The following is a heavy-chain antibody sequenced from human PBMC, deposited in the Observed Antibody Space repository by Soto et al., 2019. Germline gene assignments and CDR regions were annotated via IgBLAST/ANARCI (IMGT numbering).Heavy chain of an antibody. Sequence: GGALRPSCAASGFTFRSYSMHRGRPAPGKGLEWVAVISYDGSNKYYADSMRGRFTISRVNSENTIFLQMHSLRVEDSAVYFCVKASDGAWPYYFDSWGQGTLVTVPS. V-gene: IGHV3-30-3*01. CDR3: VKASDGAWPYYFDS. CDR1: GFTFRSYS. D-gene: IGHD5-12*01. CDR2: ISYDGSNK. J-gene: IGHJ4*02.